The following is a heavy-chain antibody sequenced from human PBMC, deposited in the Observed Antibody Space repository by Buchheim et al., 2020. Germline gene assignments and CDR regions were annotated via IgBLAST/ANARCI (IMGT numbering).Heavy chain of an antibody. Sequence: QLQLQESGPGLVKPSETLSLTCTVSGGSISSSSYYWGWIRQPPGKGLEWIGSIYYSGSTYYNPSLQSRVTISVDTSKNQFSLKLSSVTAADTAVYYCARFLRGSSGWSPLWYFDLWGRGTL. CDR3: ARFLRGSSGWSPLWYFDL. D-gene: IGHD6-19*01. CDR1: GGSISSSSYY. J-gene: IGHJ2*01. CDR2: IYYSGST. V-gene: IGHV4-39*01.